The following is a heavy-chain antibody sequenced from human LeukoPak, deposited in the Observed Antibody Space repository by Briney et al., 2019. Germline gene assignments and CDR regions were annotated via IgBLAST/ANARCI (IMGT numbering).Heavy chain of an antibody. CDR3: ARGPASGSYVSYYYYMDV. J-gene: IGHJ6*03. CDR2: IIPIFGTA. Sequence: GASVKVSCKAPGGTFSSYAISWVRQAPGQGLEWMGGIIPIFGTANYAQKFQGRVTITTDESTSTAYMELSSLRSEDTAVYYCARGPASGSYVSYYYYMDVWGKGTTVTVSS. CDR1: GGTFSSYA. V-gene: IGHV1-69*05. D-gene: IGHD3-10*01.